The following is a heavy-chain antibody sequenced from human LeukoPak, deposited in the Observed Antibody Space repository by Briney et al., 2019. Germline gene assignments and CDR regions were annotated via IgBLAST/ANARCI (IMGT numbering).Heavy chain of an antibody. D-gene: IGHD3-10*01. CDR2: ISYDGSNK. CDR3: ARGWFGELSPFDY. J-gene: IGHJ4*02. V-gene: IGHV3-30-3*01. Sequence: GGSLRLSCAASGFTFSSYAMRWVRQAPGKGLEWVVVISYDGSNKYYADSVKGRFTISRDNSKDTLYLQMNSLRAEDTAVYYCARGWFGELSPFDYWGQGILVTVSS. CDR1: GFTFSSYA.